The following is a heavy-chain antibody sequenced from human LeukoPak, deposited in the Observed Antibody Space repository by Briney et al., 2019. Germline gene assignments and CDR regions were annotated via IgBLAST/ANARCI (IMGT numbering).Heavy chain of an antibody. D-gene: IGHD2-15*01. J-gene: IGHJ5*02. CDR1: GVTFSSYS. CDR2: ISSSSSYI. CDR3: ARGVAANNWFDP. Sequence: GGSLRLSCAASGVTFSSYSMNWVRQAPGKGLEWVSSISSSSSYIYYADSAKCRFTITRDNAKNSLYLQMHSLRAEDTGVYYCARGVAANNWFDPWGQGTLVTVS. V-gene: IGHV3-21*01.